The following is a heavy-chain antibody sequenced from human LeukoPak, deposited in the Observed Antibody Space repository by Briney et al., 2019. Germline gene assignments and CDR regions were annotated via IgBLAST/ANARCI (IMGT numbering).Heavy chain of an antibody. CDR1: GGSISSSSYY. J-gene: IGHJ4*02. V-gene: IGHV4-31*03. CDR3: AWGGDFWSGYYEG. D-gene: IGHD3-3*01. Sequence: SETLSLTCTVSGGSISSSSYYWGWIRQPPGKGLEWIGYIYYSGSTYYNPSLKSRVTISVDTSKNQFSLKLSSVTAADTAVYYCAWGGDFWSGYYEGWGQGTLVTVSS. CDR2: IYYSGST.